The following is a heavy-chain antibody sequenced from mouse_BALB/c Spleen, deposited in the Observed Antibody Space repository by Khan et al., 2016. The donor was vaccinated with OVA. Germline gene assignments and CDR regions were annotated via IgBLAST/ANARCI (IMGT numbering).Heavy chain of an antibody. D-gene: IGHD1-2*01. CDR1: GYTFNSYY. Sequence: QVQLKQSGAELVKPGASVKLSCKASGYTFNSYYMYWVKQRPGQGLEWIGEINPSNGGTNFNEKFKSKATLTVDKSSSTAYMQLSSLTSEDSAVYYWTRGGYGGFAYGGQGTLVTVSA. CDR2: INPSNGGT. V-gene: IGHV1S81*02. J-gene: IGHJ3*01. CDR3: TRGGYGGFAY.